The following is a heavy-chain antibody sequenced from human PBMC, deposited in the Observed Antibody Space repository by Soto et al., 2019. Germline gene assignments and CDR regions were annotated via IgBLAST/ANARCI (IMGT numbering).Heavy chain of an antibody. V-gene: IGHV3-33*01. J-gene: IGHJ4*02. Sequence: QVQMVESGGNVVQRGGSLRLSCATSGFDFSIHGMHWVRQAPGKGLEWVAVIWYDGTDKYYADSVKGRFTISRDNSKKTVFVQMDRLTDEDTALYYWTRDVGIGRALDYWGQGSQVTVSS. CDR2: IWYDGTDK. D-gene: IGHD1-26*01. CDR3: TRDVGIGRALDY. CDR1: GFDFSIHG.